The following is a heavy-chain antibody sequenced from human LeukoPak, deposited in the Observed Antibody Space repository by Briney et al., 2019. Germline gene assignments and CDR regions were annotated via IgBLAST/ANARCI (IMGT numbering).Heavy chain of an antibody. V-gene: IGHV1-8*01. D-gene: IGHD2-2*01. CDR3: AREYCSSISCFKYFDY. CDR2: MNPNSGNT. J-gene: IGHJ4*02. Sequence: ASVKVSCKASGYTFTSYDINWVRQATGQGLEWMGWMNPNSGNTGYAQKFQGRVTMTRDTSISTAYMELSRLRSDDTAVYYCAREYCSSISCFKYFDYWGQGTLVTVSS. CDR1: GYTFTSYD.